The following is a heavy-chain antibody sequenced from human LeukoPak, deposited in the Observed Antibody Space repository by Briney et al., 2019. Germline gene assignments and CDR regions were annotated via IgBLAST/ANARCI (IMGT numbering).Heavy chain of an antibody. Sequence: GGSLRLSCAASGFTFSTYAMTWVRQAPGKGLEWVAVISNDGTNKYYADSVKGRFTISRDNSRNTLYVQMNSLRAEDTAVYYCARDVGGTVGTTLYNWFGPWGQGTLVTVSS. CDR2: ISNDGTNK. V-gene: IGHV3-30*04. CDR3: ARDVGGTVGTTLYNWFGP. J-gene: IGHJ5*02. CDR1: GFTFSTYA. D-gene: IGHD1-26*01.